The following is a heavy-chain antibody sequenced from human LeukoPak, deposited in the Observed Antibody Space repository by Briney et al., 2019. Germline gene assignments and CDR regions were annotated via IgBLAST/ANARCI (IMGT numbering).Heavy chain of an antibody. CDR1: GYTFTGYY. V-gene: IGHV1-2*02. J-gene: IGHJ4*02. CDR2: INPNSGGT. CDR3: ARGVPTMVRGVTS. D-gene: IGHD3-10*01. Sequence: ASVKVSCKASGYTFTGYYMHWVRQPPGQGLEWVGGINPNSGGTNYAQKVQGRVTMTMDRAISTPYMELSRLRSDDTAVYYCARGVPTMVRGVTSWGKGTLVTVS.